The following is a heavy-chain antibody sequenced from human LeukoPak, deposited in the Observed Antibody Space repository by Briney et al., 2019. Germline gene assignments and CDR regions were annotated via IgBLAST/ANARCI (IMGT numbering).Heavy chain of an antibody. Sequence: ASVKVSCKASGYIFTSYGISWVRQAPGQGLEWMGWINPNSGGTNYAQKFQGRVTMTRDTSISTAYMELSRLRSDDTAVYYCARAGFDFWSGYYSNWGQGTLVTVSS. D-gene: IGHD3-3*01. J-gene: IGHJ4*02. V-gene: IGHV1-2*02. CDR3: ARAGFDFWSGYYSN. CDR2: INPNSGGT. CDR1: GYIFTSYG.